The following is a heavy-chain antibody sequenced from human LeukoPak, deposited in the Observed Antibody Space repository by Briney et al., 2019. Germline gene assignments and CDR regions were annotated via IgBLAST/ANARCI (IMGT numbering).Heavy chain of an antibody. J-gene: IGHJ4*02. CDR1: GGTFSSYA. V-gene: IGHV1-69*13. CDR3: ARDGRYSGYDFEY. CDR2: IIPTFGTA. D-gene: IGHD5-12*01. Sequence: ASVKVSCKASGGTFSSYAISWVRQAPGQGLEWMGGIIPTFGTANYAQKFQGRVTITADESPSTAYMELSSLRSEDTAVYYCARDGRYSGYDFEYWGQGTLVTVSS.